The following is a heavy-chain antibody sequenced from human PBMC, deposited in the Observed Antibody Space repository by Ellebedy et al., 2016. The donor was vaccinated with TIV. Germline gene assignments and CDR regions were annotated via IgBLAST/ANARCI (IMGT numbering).Heavy chain of an antibody. Sequence: GGSLRLSCAASGFTFSRSGMHWVRQAPGKGLEWVAVIGYDGSNKYYADSVKGRFTISRDNSKNTVYLQINSLRAEDTAMYYCARDRAARTVTSYFDYWGQGTLVTVSS. CDR3: ARDRAARTVTSYFDY. V-gene: IGHV3-33*08. CDR1: GFTFSRSG. J-gene: IGHJ4*02. D-gene: IGHD6-6*01. CDR2: IGYDGSNK.